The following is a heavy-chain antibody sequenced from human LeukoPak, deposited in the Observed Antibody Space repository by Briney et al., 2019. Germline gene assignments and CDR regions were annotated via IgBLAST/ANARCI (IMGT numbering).Heavy chain of an antibody. CDR2: IKQDGSEK. CDR1: GLTFSSYW. V-gene: IGHV3-7*01. CDR3: AREGYYDSNARFDY. D-gene: IGHD3-22*01. Sequence: PGGSLRLSCAASGLTFSSYWMSWVRQAPGKGLEWVANIKQDGSEKYYVDSVKGRFTISRDNAKNSLYLQMNSLRAEDTAVYYCAREGYYDSNARFDYWGQGTLVTVSS. J-gene: IGHJ4*02.